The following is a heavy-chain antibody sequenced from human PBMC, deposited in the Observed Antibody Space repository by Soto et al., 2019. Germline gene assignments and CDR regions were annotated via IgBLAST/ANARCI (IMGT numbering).Heavy chain of an antibody. CDR3: ARDHGGSTWFVGVYYFFGMDV. D-gene: IGHD6-13*01. CDR1: GFIFSDYT. CDR2: ISSSGDAI. V-gene: IGHV3-48*02. Sequence: PGGSLRLSCAASGFIFSDYTMTWVRQAPGRGLEFVSRISSSGDAIFYAESVKGRFTVSRDNAKNSLYLQMNSLRDDDTAVYFCARDHGGSTWFVGVYYFFGMDVWGQGTAVTVSS. J-gene: IGHJ6*02.